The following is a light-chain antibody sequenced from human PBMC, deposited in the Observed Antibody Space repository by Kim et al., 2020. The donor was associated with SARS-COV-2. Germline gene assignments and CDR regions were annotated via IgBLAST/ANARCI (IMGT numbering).Light chain of an antibody. CDR1: QNVNSW. CDR3: QQYNSYSKT. Sequence: DIQMTQSPSTLSASVGDSVTITCRASQNVNSWLAWYQQKPGKAPKVLIYKASNLQSGVPSRFSGSGSGTEFTLTVSSLQPDDFATYYCQQYNSYSKTFGQGTKVDIK. J-gene: IGKJ1*01. CDR2: KAS. V-gene: IGKV1-5*03.